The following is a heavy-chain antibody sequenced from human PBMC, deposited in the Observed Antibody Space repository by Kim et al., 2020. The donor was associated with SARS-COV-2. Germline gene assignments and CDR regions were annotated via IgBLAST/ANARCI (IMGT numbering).Heavy chain of an antibody. D-gene: IGHD3-10*01. J-gene: IGHJ1*01. CDR3: ARSSYITMVRGVPEYFQH. V-gene: IGHV4-59*01. CDR2: IYYSGST. Sequence: SETLSLTCTVSGGSISSYYWSWIRQPPGKGLEWIGYIYYSGSTNYNPSLKSRVTISVDTSKNQFSLKLSSVTAADTAVYYCARSSYITMVRGVPEYFQH. CDR1: GGSISSYY.